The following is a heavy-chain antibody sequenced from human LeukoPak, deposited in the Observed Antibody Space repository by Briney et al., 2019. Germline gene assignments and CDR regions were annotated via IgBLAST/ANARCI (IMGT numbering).Heavy chain of an antibody. CDR3: AKGRGLSYDYGVDY. CDR1: GFTFSIYS. CDR2: ISNSGSTI. J-gene: IGHJ4*02. V-gene: IGHV3-48*04. Sequence: GGSLRLSCAASGFTFSIYSMNWVRQAPGKGLEWVSYISNSGSTIYYTDSVKGRFTISRDNAKNSLYLQMNSLRAEDMALYYCAKGRGLSYDYGVDYWGQGTLVTVSS. D-gene: IGHD4-17*01.